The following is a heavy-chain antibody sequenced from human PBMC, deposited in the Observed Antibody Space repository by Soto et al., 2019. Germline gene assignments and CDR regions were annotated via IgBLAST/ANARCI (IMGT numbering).Heavy chain of an antibody. CDR3: AKRFDDSSTWSFDH. CDR2: ISGNGARA. V-gene: IGHV3-23*01. J-gene: IGHJ4*02. CDR1: GFTFDNYV. Sequence: VQLLQSGGGLVQPGGSLRLSCAASGFTFDNYVMTWVRQAPGKGLEWVAGISGNGARAYYGDSVKGRFIVSRDNSKNTQYLQMNSLRVEDTALYYCAKRFDDSSTWSFDHWGRGTLVTVSS. D-gene: IGHD6-6*01.